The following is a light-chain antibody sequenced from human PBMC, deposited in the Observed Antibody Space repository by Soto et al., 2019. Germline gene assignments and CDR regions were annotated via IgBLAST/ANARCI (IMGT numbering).Light chain of an antibody. CDR1: QSGSSTY. CDR3: QQYGSSSLT. Sequence: EIVLTQSPGTLSLSPGERATLSCRASQSGSSTYLAWYQQKPGQAPRLLIYGASSRDPGIPDKFSGSGSGTDFTLTISRLAHEDFAVYYCQQYGSSSLTLGGGTKVEIK. J-gene: IGKJ4*01. V-gene: IGKV3-20*01. CDR2: GAS.